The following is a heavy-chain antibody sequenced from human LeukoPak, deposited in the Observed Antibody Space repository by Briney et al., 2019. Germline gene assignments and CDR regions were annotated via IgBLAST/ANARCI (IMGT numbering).Heavy chain of an antibody. CDR2: INPNSGDT. CDR3: ARGGLRVMVYRLYYMDV. Sequence: ASVKVSCKASGYIFTNHYMHWVRQAPGQGLEWMGWINPNSGDTKYAQKFQGRVTMTRDTSISTAYMELTRLRSDDTAVYYCARGGLRVMVYRLYYMDVWGKGTTVTVSS. V-gene: IGHV1-2*02. D-gene: IGHD2-8*01. J-gene: IGHJ6*03. CDR1: GYIFTNHY.